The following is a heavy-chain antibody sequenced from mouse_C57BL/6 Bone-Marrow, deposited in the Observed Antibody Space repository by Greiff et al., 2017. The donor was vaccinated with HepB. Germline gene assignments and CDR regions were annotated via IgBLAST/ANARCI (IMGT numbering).Heavy chain of an antibody. J-gene: IGHJ3*01. V-gene: IGHV1-59*01. D-gene: IGHD2-12*01. CDR1: GYTFTSYW. Sequence: VQLQQPGAELVRPGTSVKLSCKASGYTFTSYWMHWVKQRPGQGLEWIGVIDPSDSYTNYNQKFKGKATLTVDTSSSTAYMQLSSLTSEDSAVYYCARPYTWFAYWGQGTLVTVSA. CDR2: IDPSDSYT. CDR3: ARPYTWFAY.